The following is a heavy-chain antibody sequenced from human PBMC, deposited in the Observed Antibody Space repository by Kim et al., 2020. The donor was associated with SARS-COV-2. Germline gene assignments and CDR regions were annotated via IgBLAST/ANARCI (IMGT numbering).Heavy chain of an antibody. D-gene: IGHD3-22*01. CDR3: ARKSPSTTTIVVVNTLYYFDY. V-gene: IGHV4-34*01. J-gene: IGHJ4*02. Sequence: SETLSLTCAVYGGSFSGYYWSWIRQPPGKGLEWIGEINHSGSTNYNPSLKSRVTISVDTSKNQFSLKLSSVTAADTAVYYCARKSPSTTTIVVVNTLYYFDYWGQGTLVTVSS. CDR1: GGSFSGYY. CDR2: INHSGST.